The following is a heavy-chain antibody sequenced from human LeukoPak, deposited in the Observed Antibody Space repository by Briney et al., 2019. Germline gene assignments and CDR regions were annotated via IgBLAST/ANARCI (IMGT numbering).Heavy chain of an antibody. V-gene: IGHV4-34*01. D-gene: IGHD3-10*01. J-gene: IGHJ4*02. Sequence: SETLSLTCAVYGGSFSGYYWSWIRQPPGKGLEWIGEINHSGSTNYNPSLKSRVTISVDTSKNQFSLKLSPVTAADTAVYYCASLARRYYGSGSPNKGYDYWGQGTLVTVSS. CDR2: INHSGST. CDR3: ASLARRYYGSGSPNKGYDY. CDR1: GGSFSGYY.